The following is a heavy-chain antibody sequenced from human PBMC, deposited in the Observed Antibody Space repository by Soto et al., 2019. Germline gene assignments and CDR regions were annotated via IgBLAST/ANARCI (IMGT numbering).Heavy chain of an antibody. Sequence: SETLSLTCTVSGGSITNYYWSWIRQPPGKGLEWIGYVYYSGSTDYNPSLKSRVTMSVDTSKNQFSLKLTSVTAADTALYYCAKAGGYGEQNLDYWGQGTLVTVSS. CDR3: AKAGGYGEQNLDY. D-gene: IGHD5-12*01. V-gene: IGHV4-59*01. CDR2: VYYSGST. CDR1: GGSITNYY. J-gene: IGHJ4*02.